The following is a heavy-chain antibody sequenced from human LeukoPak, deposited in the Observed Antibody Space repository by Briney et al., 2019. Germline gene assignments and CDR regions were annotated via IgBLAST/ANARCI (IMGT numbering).Heavy chain of an antibody. V-gene: IGHV4-59*01. CDR1: GSSISSYY. D-gene: IGHD2-15*01. CDR3: ARGNSGRYCSGGSCQNNWFDP. Sequence: MASETLSLTCTVSGSSISSYYWSWIRQPPGKGLEWIGYIYYSGSTNYNPSLKSRVTISVDTSKNQLSLKLSSVTAADTAVYYCARGNSGRYCSGGSCQNNWFDPWGQGTLVTVSS. CDR2: IYYSGST. J-gene: IGHJ5*02.